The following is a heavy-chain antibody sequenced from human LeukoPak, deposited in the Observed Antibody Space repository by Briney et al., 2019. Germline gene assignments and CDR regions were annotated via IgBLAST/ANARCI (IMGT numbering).Heavy chain of an antibody. CDR3: ASAHYYDSSGYSSWGY. V-gene: IGHV1-69*01. CDR2: IIPIFGTA. J-gene: IGHJ4*02. D-gene: IGHD3-22*01. CDR1: EGTFSSYA. Sequence: ASVKVSCKASEGTFSSYAISWVRQAPGQGLEWMGGIIPIFGTANYAQKFQGRVTITADESTSTAYMELSSLRSEDTAVYYCASAHYYDSSGYSSWGYWGQGTLVTVSS.